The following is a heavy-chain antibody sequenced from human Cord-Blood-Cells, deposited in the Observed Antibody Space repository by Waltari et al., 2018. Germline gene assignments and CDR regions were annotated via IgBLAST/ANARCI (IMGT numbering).Heavy chain of an antibody. J-gene: IGHJ5*02. CDR2: INDGNGNT. CDR3: ARGKYLQKSSIAVWFDP. V-gene: IGHV1-3*01. CDR1: GYTFTSYA. D-gene: IGHD6-6*01. Sequence: QVQLVQSGAEVKKPGASVKFSCKASGYTFTSYAMHWVRQAHGQRLEWMGWINDGNGNTKYSQKFQGRVTITRDTSASTAYMELSSLRSEDTAVYYCARGKYLQKSSIAVWFDPWGQGTLVTVSS.